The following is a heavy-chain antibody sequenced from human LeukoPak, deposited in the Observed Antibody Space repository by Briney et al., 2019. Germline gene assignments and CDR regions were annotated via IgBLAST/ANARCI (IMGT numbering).Heavy chain of an antibody. V-gene: IGHV1-3*01. CDR2: INAGDGNT. CDR3: ARERDSDYFDY. CDR1: GDTFTSYA. D-gene: IGHD1-26*01. Sequence: ASVKVSCTASGDTFTSYAIHWGRHAPGQRLEWMGWINAGDGNTKYSQKFQGRVTITRDTSASTAYMELSSLRSEDTAVYYCARERDSDYFDYWGQGTLVTVSS. J-gene: IGHJ4*02.